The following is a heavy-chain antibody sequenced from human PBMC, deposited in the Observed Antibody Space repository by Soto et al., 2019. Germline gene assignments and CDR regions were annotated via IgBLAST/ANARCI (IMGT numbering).Heavy chain of an antibody. CDR2: ISTYNGDT. V-gene: IGHV1-18*01. CDR1: GYTFTRSG. CDR3: AREGVATYYCSGMDV. D-gene: IGHD5-12*01. Sequence: QVQLVQSGAEVKKPGASVKVSCKASGYTFTRSGISWVRQAPGQGLEWMGWISTYNGDTNYGQTFQGRVTMTTDTSTSTVNMEVRSLRSHDTAVYYCAREGVATYYCSGMDVWGQGTPVTVSS. J-gene: IGHJ6*02.